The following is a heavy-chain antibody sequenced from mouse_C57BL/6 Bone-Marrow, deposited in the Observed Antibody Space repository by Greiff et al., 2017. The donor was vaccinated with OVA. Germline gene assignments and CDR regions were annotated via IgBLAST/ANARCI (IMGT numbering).Heavy chain of an antibody. J-gene: IGHJ3*01. Sequence: VQLQQSGPGLVQPSQSLSITCTVSGFSLTSYGVHWVRQSPGKGLEWLGVIWSGGSTDYNAAFISRLSISKDNSKSQVFFKMNSLQADDTAIYYCARLRELAWFAHWGQGTLVTVSA. CDR1: GFSLTSYG. CDR3: ARLRELAWFAH. CDR2: IWSGGST. V-gene: IGHV2-2*01.